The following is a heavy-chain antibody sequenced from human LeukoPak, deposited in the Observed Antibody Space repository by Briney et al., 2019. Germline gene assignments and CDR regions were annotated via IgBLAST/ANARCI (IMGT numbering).Heavy chain of an antibody. J-gene: IGHJ6*04. CDR1: GFTFSSYW. V-gene: IGHV3-7*03. CDR2: IKQDGSEK. Sequence: GGSLRLSCAASGFTFSSYWMSWVRQAPGKGLEWVANIKQDGSEKYYVDSVKGRFTISRDNAKNSLYLQMNSLRAEDTAVYYCARDRYYGSGSYCYYYYGMDVWGKGTTVTVSS. CDR3: ARDRYYGSGSYCYYYYGMDV. D-gene: IGHD3-10*01.